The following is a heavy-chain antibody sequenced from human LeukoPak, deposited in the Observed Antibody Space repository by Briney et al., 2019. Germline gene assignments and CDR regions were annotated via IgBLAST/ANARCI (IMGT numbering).Heavy chain of an antibody. Sequence: GGSLRLSCAASGFTFSSYGMHWVRQAPGKGLEWVAIISYDGTNKYYADSVKGRFTISRDNPKNTLYLQMDSLRAEDTAVYYCARDTPLVGAVDYWGQGTLVTVSS. V-gene: IGHV3-30*03. CDR3: ARDTPLVGAVDY. CDR1: GFTFSSYG. J-gene: IGHJ4*02. CDR2: ISYDGTNK. D-gene: IGHD1-26*01.